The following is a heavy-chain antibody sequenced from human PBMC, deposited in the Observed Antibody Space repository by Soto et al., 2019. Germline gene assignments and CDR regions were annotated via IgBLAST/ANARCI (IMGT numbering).Heavy chain of an antibody. CDR3: AQTLGSAVSGPGRFDL. J-gene: IGHJ2*01. CDR2: IIPIFGTA. Sequence: SVKVSCKASGGTFSNYAISWVRQAPGQGPEWMGGIIPIFGTANYAQKFQGRVTITADESTTTAYMELSSLRSEDTAVYYCAQTLGSAVSGPGRFDLWGRGTLVTVSS. CDR1: GGTFSNYA. D-gene: IGHD6-19*01. V-gene: IGHV1-69*13.